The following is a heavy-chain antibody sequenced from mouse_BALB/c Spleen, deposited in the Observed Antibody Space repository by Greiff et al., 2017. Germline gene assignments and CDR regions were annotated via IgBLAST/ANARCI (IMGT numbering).Heavy chain of an antibody. Sequence: DVQLQESGPGLVKPSQSLSLTCSVTGYSITSGYYWNWIRQFPGNKLEWMGYISYDGSNNYNPSLKNRISITRDTSKNQFFLKLNSVTTEDTATYYCARWLLRAMDYWGQGTSVTVSS. V-gene: IGHV3-6*02. D-gene: IGHD2-3*01. CDR2: ISYDGSN. J-gene: IGHJ4*01. CDR3: ARWLLRAMDY. CDR1: GYSITSGYY.